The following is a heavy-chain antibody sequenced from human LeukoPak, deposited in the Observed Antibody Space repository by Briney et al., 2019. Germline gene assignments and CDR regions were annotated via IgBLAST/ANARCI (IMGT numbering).Heavy chain of an antibody. D-gene: IGHD3-22*01. Sequence: PGGSLRLSCAASGFTFSSYAMSWVRQAPGKGLEWVSGISGSTYYADSVKGRFTISRDNSKNTLYLQMNSLRAEDTAVYYCATEGDSRGPDYEHWGQGTLVTVSS. CDR3: ATEGDSRGPDYEH. CDR1: GFTFSSYA. J-gene: IGHJ1*01. CDR2: ISGST. V-gene: IGHV3-23*01.